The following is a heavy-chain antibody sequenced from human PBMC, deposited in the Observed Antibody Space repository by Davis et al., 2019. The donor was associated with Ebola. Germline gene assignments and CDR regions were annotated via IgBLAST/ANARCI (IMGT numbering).Heavy chain of an antibody. J-gene: IGHJ4*02. Sequence: SETLSLTCTVSGGSISGSYWSWLRQPPGKGLEWIGYIYYSGSTNYNPSLKSRVTISVDTSKNQFSLKLSSVTAADTAVYYCARGGIAVAGPDYWGQGTLVTVSS. CDR1: GGSISGSY. CDR2: IYYSGST. D-gene: IGHD6-19*01. CDR3: ARGGIAVAGPDY. V-gene: IGHV4-59*01.